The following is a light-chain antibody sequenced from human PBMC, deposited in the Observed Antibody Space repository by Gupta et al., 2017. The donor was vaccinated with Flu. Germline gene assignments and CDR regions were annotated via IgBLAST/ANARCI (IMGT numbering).Light chain of an antibody. CDR3: QQYISYPIT. Sequence: DIQMTQSPSSLSASVGDRVTITCRASQDISNYLAWFQQKPGKAPKSLIYAASRLQSGVPPKFSGSGSGTDFTLTIGSLQPEDFATYYCQQYISYPITFGGGTKVEIK. CDR2: AAS. CDR1: QDISNY. V-gene: IGKV1-16*02. J-gene: IGKJ4*01.